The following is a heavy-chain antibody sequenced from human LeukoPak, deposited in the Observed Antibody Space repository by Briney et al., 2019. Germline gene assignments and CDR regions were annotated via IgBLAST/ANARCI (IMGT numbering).Heavy chain of an antibody. Sequence: ASVKVSCKASGYTFTSYDINWVRQAAGQGLEWMGWMNPNSGNTGYAQKFQRRVTMTRNTSISTAYMELSSLRSEDTAVYYCARGEMATTSFDYWGQGTLVTVSA. J-gene: IGHJ4*02. V-gene: IGHV1-8*01. CDR1: GYTFTSYD. CDR2: MNPNSGNT. D-gene: IGHD5-24*01. CDR3: ARGEMATTSFDY.